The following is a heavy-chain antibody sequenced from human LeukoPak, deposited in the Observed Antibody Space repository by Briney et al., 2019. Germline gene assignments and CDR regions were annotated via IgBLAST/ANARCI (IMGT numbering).Heavy chain of an antibody. CDR3: TTATAY. V-gene: IGHV3-15*01. CDR2: IKSKTDGGTT. Sequence: GLDWVGRIKSKTDGGTTDYAAPVKGRSAISRDDSKSTLYLQMNSLKTEDTAVYYCTTATAYWGQGTLVTVSS. D-gene: IGHD3-16*01. J-gene: IGHJ4*02.